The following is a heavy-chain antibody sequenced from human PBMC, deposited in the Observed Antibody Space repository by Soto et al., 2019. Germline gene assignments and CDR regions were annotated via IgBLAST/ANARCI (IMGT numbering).Heavy chain of an antibody. CDR2: INHSGST. V-gene: IGHV4-34*01. Sequence: SETLSLTCAVYGGSFSGFYWSWIRQPPGKGLEWIGEINHSGSTNYNPSLKSRVTISVDTSKNQFSLKLSSVTAADTAVYYCARGSLGYCSSTSCYGRYYYYYYMDVWGKGTTVTVSS. J-gene: IGHJ6*03. CDR1: GGSFSGFY. CDR3: ARGSLGYCSSTSCYGRYYYYYYMDV. D-gene: IGHD2-2*01.